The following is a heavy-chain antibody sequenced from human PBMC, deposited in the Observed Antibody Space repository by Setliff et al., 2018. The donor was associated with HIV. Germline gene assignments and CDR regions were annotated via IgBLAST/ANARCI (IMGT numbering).Heavy chain of an antibody. J-gene: IGHJ4*02. CDR1: GFNFSSYA. Sequence: GGSLRLSCASSGFNFSSYAMTWVRQAPGKGLECVAVISGSGGDTYYADSVKGRFTISRDNSKNTLYLQMNSLRAEDTAVYYCAKETSNELLWFGESTLFDYWGQGTLVTVSS. D-gene: IGHD3-10*01. CDR2: ISGSGGDT. V-gene: IGHV3-23*01. CDR3: AKETSNELLWFGESTLFDY.